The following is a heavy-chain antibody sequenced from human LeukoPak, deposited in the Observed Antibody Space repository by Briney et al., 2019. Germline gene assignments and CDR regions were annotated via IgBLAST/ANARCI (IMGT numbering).Heavy chain of an antibody. D-gene: IGHD3-3*01. CDR2: IDPSDFYT. J-gene: IGHJ6*02. CDR3: ARASRTMRDYYYYGMDV. CDR1: GYSFTSYW. Sequence: GESLKISCKGSGYSFTSYWISWVRQMPGKGLEWMGRIDPSDFYTNYSPSFQGQVTISADKSISTAYLQWSSLKASDTAMYYCARASRTMRDYYYYGMDVWGQGTTVTVSS. V-gene: IGHV5-10-1*04.